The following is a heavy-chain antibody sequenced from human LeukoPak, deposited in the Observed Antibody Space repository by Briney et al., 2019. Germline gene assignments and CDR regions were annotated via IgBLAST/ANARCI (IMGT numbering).Heavy chain of an antibody. D-gene: IGHD5-24*01. V-gene: IGHV5-51*01. CDR3: ARSYFRDGYNRAGAFDI. Sequence: GESLKISCKGSGYSFTSYWIGWVRQMPGKGLEWMGIIYPGDSDTRYSPSFQGQVTISADKSISTAYLQWSSLKASDTAMYYCARSYFRDGYNRAGAFDIWGQGTMVTVSS. CDR1: GYSFTSYW. J-gene: IGHJ3*02. CDR2: IYPGDSDT.